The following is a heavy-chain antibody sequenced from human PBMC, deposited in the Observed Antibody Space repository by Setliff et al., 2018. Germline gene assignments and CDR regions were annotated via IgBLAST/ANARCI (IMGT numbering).Heavy chain of an antibody. Sequence: ASVKVSCKTSGYTFTDYDISWVRQAPGQGLERMGGIIPIFGTTNYAQKLQGRVTITTDESTSTAYMELSSLRSEDTAVYYCARERGVVVSSVEYYYYMGVWGKGTTVTVSS. J-gene: IGHJ6*03. CDR3: ARERGVVVSSVEYYYYMGV. V-gene: IGHV1-69*05. CDR1: GYTFTDYD. D-gene: IGHD3-3*01. CDR2: IIPIFGTT.